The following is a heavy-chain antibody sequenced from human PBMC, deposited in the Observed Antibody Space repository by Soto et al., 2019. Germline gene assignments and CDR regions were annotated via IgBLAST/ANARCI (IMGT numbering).Heavy chain of an antibody. J-gene: IGHJ4*02. Sequence: SETLSLTCAVYGGSFSGYYWSWIRQPPGKGLEWIGEINHSGSTNYNPSLKSRVTISVDTSKNQFSLKRSSVTAADTAVYYCARGSSTVTEIDYWGQGTLVTVSS. CDR2: INHSGST. V-gene: IGHV4-34*01. D-gene: IGHD4-4*01. CDR3: ARGSSTVTEIDY. CDR1: GGSFSGYY.